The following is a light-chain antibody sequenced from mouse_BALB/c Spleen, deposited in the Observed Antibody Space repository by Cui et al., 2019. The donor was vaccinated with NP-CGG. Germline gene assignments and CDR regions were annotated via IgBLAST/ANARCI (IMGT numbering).Light chain of an antibody. Sequence: QVVVTQESALTTSHGETVTLTCRSSTGAVTTSNYANWVQEKPDHLFTGLIGGTNNRAPGVPARFSGSLIGDKAALTITGAQTEDEAIYFCAPWYSNHWVFGGGTKLTVL. V-gene: IGLV1*01. J-gene: IGLJ1*01. CDR1: TGAVTTSNY. CDR2: GTN. CDR3: APWYSNHWV.